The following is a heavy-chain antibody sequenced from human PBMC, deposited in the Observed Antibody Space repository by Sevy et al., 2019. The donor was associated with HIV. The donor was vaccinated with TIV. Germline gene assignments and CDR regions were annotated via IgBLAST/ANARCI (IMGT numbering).Heavy chain of an antibody. Sequence: TSVKVSCKASGYTFTSYGISWVRQAPGQGLEWMGRISGYNGNTNYAQKLQGRVTMTTDTSTNTAYMELKSLRSDDTAEYYCARDQYDILSDSEKEGFDCWGQGTLVTVSS. CDR3: ARDQYDILSDSEKEGFDC. V-gene: IGHV1-18*01. CDR2: ISGYNGNT. CDR1: GYTFTSYG. J-gene: IGHJ4*02. D-gene: IGHD3-9*01.